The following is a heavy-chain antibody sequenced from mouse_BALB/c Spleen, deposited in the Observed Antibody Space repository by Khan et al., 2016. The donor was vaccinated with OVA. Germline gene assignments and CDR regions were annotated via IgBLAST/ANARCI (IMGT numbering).Heavy chain of an antibody. Sequence: VQLQESGAELVKPGASVRLSCKASGYTFTSYYLYWVKQRPGQGLEWIGDINPNNGGTNFNEMFKSKATLTVDKSSSTAYRQLSSLTSEDSAVYYCTRSGYGTFAYWGQGTLVTVSA. CDR2: INPNNGGT. J-gene: IGHJ3*01. V-gene: IGHV1S81*02. D-gene: IGHD2-1*01. CDR3: TRSGYGTFAY. CDR1: GYTFTSYY.